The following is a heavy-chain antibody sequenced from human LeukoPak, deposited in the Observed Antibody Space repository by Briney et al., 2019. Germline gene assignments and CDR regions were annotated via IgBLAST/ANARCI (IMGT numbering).Heavy chain of an antibody. CDR1: GDSIISNIYW. J-gene: IGHJ3*01. V-gene: IGHV4-39*01. Sequence: KPSETLSLTCTVSGDSIISNIYWWDWVRLPPGKGLVWIGATFYTGRTFYSPSLKSRVTISVDTSKNQFSLDLSSATAADTAVYYCARRRHNFDFYDVWGQGTRVTVPS. CDR2: TFYTGRT. CDR3: ARRRHNFDFYDV. D-gene: IGHD3/OR15-3a*01.